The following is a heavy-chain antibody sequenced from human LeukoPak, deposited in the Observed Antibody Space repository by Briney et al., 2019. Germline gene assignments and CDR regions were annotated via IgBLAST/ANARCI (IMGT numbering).Heavy chain of an antibody. D-gene: IGHD1-20*01. J-gene: IGHJ4*02. Sequence: GGSLRLSCAASGFTFSSYAMSWVRQAPGKGLEWVSAISGSGGSTYYADSVKGRFTISRDNSKNTLCLQMNSLRAEDTAVYYCAKGRYRSITGIPYFDYWGQGTLVTVSS. CDR1: GFTFSSYA. CDR2: ISGSGGST. V-gene: IGHV3-23*01. CDR3: AKGRYRSITGIPYFDY.